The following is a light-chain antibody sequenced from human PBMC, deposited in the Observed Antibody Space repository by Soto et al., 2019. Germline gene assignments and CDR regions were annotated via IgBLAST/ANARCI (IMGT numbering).Light chain of an antibody. CDR2: LNSDGSH. CDR1: SGHSSYA. CDR3: QTWGSGTVV. Sequence: QSVLTQSPSASASLGASVKLTCTLSSGHSSYAIAWHQQQPEKGPRYLMKLNSDGSHSKGDGIPDRFSGSSSGAERYLTISSLPSEDEADYYCQTWGSGTVVFGGGTQLTVL. J-gene: IGLJ2*01. V-gene: IGLV4-69*01.